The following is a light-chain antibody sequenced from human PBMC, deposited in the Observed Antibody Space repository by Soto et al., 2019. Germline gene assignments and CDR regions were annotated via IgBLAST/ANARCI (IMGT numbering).Light chain of an antibody. CDR2: GAS. CDR1: QSVSSSY. Sequence: EIVLTQSPGTLSLSPGERATLSCRASQSVSSSYLAWYQQKPGQAPRLLIYGASSRATGIPDRFSGSGSGTDFTLSISRLEPEDFVVYYCHQYGNSPSTFGQGNQLEIK. CDR3: HQYGNSPST. J-gene: IGKJ2*02. V-gene: IGKV3-20*01.